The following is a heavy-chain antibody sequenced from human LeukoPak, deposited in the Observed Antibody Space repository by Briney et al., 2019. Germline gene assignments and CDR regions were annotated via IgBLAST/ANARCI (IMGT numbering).Heavy chain of an antibody. CDR2: IGLHGYPL. CDR3: ARKDFSSGSFTY. Sequence: PGGSLRLSCAASGFTFSSYSMNWVRQAPGKGLEWISYIGLHGYPLDYADSVKGRFTISRDNAQNSLYLDMSSLRAEDTAVYYCARKDFSSGSFTYWGQGTLVTVSS. V-gene: IGHV3-48*04. D-gene: IGHD3-22*01. CDR1: GFTFSSYS. J-gene: IGHJ4*02.